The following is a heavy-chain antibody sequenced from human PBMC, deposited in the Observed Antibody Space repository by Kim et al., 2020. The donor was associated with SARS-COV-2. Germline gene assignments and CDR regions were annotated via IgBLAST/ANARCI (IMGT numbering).Heavy chain of an antibody. D-gene: IGHD3-10*01. CDR1: GYTFTSYG. Sequence: ASVKVSCKASGYTFTSYGISWVRQAPGQGLEWMGWISAYNGNTNYAQKLQGRVTMTTDTSTSTAYMELRSLRSDDTAVYYCARVMVVRGALTSGYWGQGTLVTVSS. CDR3: ARVMVVRGALTSGY. V-gene: IGHV1-18*04. J-gene: IGHJ4*02. CDR2: ISAYNGNT.